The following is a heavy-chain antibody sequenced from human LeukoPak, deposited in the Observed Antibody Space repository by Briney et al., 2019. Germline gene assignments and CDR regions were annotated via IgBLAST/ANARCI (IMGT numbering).Heavy chain of an antibody. V-gene: IGHV1-8*01. CDR2: MNPNSGNT. Sequence: ASVKVSCKASGYTFTSYDINWVRQAAGQGLEWMGWMNPNSGNTGYAQKFQGRVTMTRNTSISTAYMELSSLRSEDTAVYYCARGPFYYGSGSYFRGEYYYYMDVWGKGTTVTVSS. D-gene: IGHD3-10*01. CDR1: GYTFTSYD. J-gene: IGHJ6*03. CDR3: ARGPFYYGSGSYFRGEYYYYMDV.